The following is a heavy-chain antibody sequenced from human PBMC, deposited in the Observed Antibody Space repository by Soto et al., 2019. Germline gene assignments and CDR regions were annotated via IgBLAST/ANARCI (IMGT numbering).Heavy chain of an antibody. CDR1: GFTFSGSS. V-gene: IGHV3-73*01. D-gene: IGHD2-15*01. CDR3: ISHSPEDMIRT. J-gene: IGHJ4*02. CDR2: IRNKANSYAT. Sequence: GGSLRLSCAASGFTFSGSSVHWVRQASGKGLEWVGRIRNKANSYATAYAASARGRFTISRDDSKNTAFLQMNSLNTEDTAVYYCISHSPEDMIRTWGQGTLVTVSS.